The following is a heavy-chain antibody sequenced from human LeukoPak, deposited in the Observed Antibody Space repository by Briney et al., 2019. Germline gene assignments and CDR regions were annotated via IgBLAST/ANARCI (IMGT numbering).Heavy chain of an antibody. Sequence: GGSLRLSCVASGLTLNTYMMSWVRQAPGKGLQWISTITSGGDTYYADSVRGRFTISRDNSKNTLYLLMNSLRAEDTAVYHCVKRPYYDRGGYAFEYWGQGTLVTVSS. CDR1: GLTLNTYM. CDR2: ITSGGDT. CDR3: VKRPYYDRGGYAFEY. J-gene: IGHJ4*02. D-gene: IGHD3-22*01. V-gene: IGHV3-23*01.